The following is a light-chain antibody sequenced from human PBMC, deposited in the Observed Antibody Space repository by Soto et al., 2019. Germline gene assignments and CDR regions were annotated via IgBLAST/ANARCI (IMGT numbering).Light chain of an antibody. J-gene: IGKJ1*01. CDR3: QQYNDWPRT. V-gene: IGKV3-15*01. CDR1: QSVSSN. CDR2: GAS. Sequence: EIVMTQSPATLYVSPGERATLSCRASQSVSSNLAWYQQKSGQAPRLLIYGASTRATGISATFSGSGSGTEFTLTISSLQSEDFVVYFCQQYNDWPRTFGQGTKVEIK.